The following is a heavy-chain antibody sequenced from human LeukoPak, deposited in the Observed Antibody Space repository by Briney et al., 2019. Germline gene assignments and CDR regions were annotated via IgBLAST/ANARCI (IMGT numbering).Heavy chain of an antibody. CDR2: IYSGGSA. Sequence: GGSLRLSCAASGFTVSSNYMSWVRQAPGKGLEWVSVIYSGGSAYYADSVKGRFTISRDNSKNTLYLQMNSLRAEDTAVYYCARAPARGLQFDPWGQGTLVTVSS. D-gene: IGHD3-16*01. CDR3: ARAPARGLQFDP. CDR1: GFTVSSNY. J-gene: IGHJ5*02. V-gene: IGHV3-53*01.